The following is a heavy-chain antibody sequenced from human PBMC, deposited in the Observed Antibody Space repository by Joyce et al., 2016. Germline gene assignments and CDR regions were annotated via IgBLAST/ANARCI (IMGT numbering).Heavy chain of an antibody. D-gene: IGHD1-26*01. V-gene: IGHV4-30-4*01. CDR3: ARFALPGTWFDP. Sequence: QVQLQESGPGLVKPSQTLSLTCIVSGGSISSGASSWSWIRQPPGMGLEWIGYIQYSGSTYYNPPLKGRVTISADTSKNQFSLKLSSVTAADTAVYYCARFALPGTWFDPWGQGTLVTVSS. J-gene: IGHJ5*02. CDR2: IQYSGST. CDR1: GGSISSGASS.